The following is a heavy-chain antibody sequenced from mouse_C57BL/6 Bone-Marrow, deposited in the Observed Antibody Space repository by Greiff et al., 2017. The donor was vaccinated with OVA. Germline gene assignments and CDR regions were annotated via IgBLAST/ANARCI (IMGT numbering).Heavy chain of an antibody. J-gene: IGHJ3*01. CDR1: GFNIKDDY. CDR3: TSQGAWFAY. CDR2: IDPENGDT. V-gene: IGHV14-4*01. Sequence: VQLQQSGAELVRPGASVKLSCTASGFNIKDDYMHWVKQRPEQGLEWIGWIDPENGDTESASKFQGKATITADTSSNTAYLQLSSLTSEDTAVYYCTSQGAWFAYWGQGTLVTVSA.